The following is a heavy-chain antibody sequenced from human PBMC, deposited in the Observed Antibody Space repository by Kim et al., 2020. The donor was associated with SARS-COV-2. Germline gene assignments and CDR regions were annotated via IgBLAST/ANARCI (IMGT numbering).Heavy chain of an antibody. CDR3: ARHRGSSWPYYYYGMDV. D-gene: IGHD6-13*01. Sequence: GESLKISCKGSGYSFTSYWIGWVRQMPGKGLEWMGIIYPGDSDTRYSPSFQGQVTISADKSISTAYLQWSSLKASDTAMYYCARHRGSSWPYYYYGMDVWGQGTTVTVSS. CDR2: IYPGDSDT. V-gene: IGHV5-51*01. J-gene: IGHJ6*02. CDR1: GYSFTSYW.